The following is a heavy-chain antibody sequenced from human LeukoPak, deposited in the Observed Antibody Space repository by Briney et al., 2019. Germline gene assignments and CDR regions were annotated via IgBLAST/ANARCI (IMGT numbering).Heavy chain of an antibody. CDR3: AKDRGPYIAAAGTGFDY. D-gene: IGHD6-13*01. V-gene: IGHV3-30*18. CDR2: ISYDGRNK. J-gene: IGHJ4*02. Sequence: GGSLRLSCAASGFTFNNYGMHWVRQAPGKGLEWVAVISYDGRNKHYPDSVKGRFTISRDNSKNTLYLQMNSLRADDTAVYYCAKDRGPYIAAAGTGFDYWGQGTLVTVSS. CDR1: GFTFNNYG.